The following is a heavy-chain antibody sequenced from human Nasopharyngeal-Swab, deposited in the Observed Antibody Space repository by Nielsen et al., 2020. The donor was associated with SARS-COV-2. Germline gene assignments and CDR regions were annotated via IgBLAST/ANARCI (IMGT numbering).Heavy chain of an antibody. D-gene: IGHD2-2*01. J-gene: IGHJ4*02. CDR3: ARIEGCSSTSCYDYFDY. V-gene: IGHV4-34*01. CDR2: INHSGST. Sequence: PGKGLEWIGEINHSGSTNYNPSLKSRVTISVDTSKNQFSPKLSSVTAADTAVYYCARIEGCSSTSCYDYFDYWGQGTLVTISS.